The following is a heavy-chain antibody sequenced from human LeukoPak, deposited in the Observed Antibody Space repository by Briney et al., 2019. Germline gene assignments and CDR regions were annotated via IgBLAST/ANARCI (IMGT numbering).Heavy chain of an antibody. CDR3: ARDVSRSPSY. CDR2: IRYDGSNK. V-gene: IGHV3-30*02. Sequence: GGSLRLSCAASGFAFSSYGMHWVRQAPGKGLEWVAFIRYDGSNKYYADSVKGRFTISRDNAKNSLYLQMNSLRAEDTAVYYCARDVSRSPSYWGQGTLVTVSS. D-gene: IGHD2/OR15-2a*01. CDR1: GFAFSSYG. J-gene: IGHJ4*02.